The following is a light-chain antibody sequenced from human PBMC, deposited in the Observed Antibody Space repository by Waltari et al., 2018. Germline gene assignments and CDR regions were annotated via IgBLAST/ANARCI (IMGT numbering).Light chain of an antibody. CDR3: QAWDSNTAV. Sequence: SYALTQPPSVSVSPGQTATITCSGDKLQDKYASWYQQKPGRSPVLVIYQDKKRPSGIPERFSGSNSGDTATLTISATQAMDEADYYCQAWDSNTAVFGGGTELTVL. V-gene: IGLV3-1*01. CDR1: KLQDKY. CDR2: QDK. J-gene: IGLJ3*02.